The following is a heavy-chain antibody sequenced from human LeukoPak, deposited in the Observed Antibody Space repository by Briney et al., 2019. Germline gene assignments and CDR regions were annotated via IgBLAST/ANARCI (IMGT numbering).Heavy chain of an antibody. J-gene: IGHJ4*02. CDR3: AHGARYYYGSGSPFDY. Sequence: SGPTLVNPTQTLTPTCTFSGFSLSTSGVGVGWIRQPPGKALEWLALIYWDDDKHYSPSLKSRLTITKDTSKNQVVLTMTNMDPVDTATYYCAHGARYYYGSGSPFDYWGQGTLVTVSS. V-gene: IGHV2-5*02. CDR1: GFSLSTSGVG. D-gene: IGHD3-10*01. CDR2: IYWDDDK.